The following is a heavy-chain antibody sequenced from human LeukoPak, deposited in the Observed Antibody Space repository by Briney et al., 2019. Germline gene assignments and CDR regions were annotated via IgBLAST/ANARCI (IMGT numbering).Heavy chain of an antibody. CDR1: GYTFTSYD. CDR3: ASAARDGWYFFDY. J-gene: IGHJ4*02. D-gene: IGHD6-19*01. CDR2: MNPNSGNT. Sequence: ASVKVSCKASGYTFTSYDINWVRQATGQGLEWMGWMNPNSGNTGYAQKFQGRVTMTRNTSISTAYVELSSLRSEDTAVYYCASAARDGWYFFDYWGQGTLVTVSS. V-gene: IGHV1-8*01.